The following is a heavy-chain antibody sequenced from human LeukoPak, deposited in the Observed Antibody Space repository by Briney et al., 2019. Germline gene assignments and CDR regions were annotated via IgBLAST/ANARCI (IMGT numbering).Heavy chain of an antibody. D-gene: IGHD3-10*01. CDR3: ARSWAAGSGSYYP. V-gene: IGHV4-61*02. CDR2: IYASGST. Sequence: SQTLSLTCTVSGGSISSGSYYWGWLRQPAGRGLEWIGRIYASGSTNYNPSLKSRVTISVATSKNQFSLKLSSVTAADTAVYYCARSWAAGSGSYYPWGQGTLVTVSS. CDR1: GGSISSGSYY. J-gene: IGHJ5*02.